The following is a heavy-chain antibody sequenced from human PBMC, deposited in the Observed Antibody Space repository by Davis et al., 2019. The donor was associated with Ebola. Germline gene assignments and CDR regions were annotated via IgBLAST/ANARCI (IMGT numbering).Heavy chain of an antibody. D-gene: IGHD4-23*01. J-gene: IGHJ6*02. CDR3: ARVHTVVTPRVYYYYGMDV. CDR2: ISAYNGNT. Sequence: ASVKVSCKASGYTFTSYGISWVRQAPGQGLEWMGWISAYNGNTNYAQKLQGRVTMTTDTSTSTAYMELRSLRSDDTAVYYCARVHTVVTPRVYYYYGMDVWGQGTTVTVSS. CDR1: GYTFTSYG. V-gene: IGHV1-18*01.